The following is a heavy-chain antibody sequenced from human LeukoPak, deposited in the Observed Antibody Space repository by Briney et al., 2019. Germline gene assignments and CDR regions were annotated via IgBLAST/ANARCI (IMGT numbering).Heavy chain of an antibody. D-gene: IGHD3-22*01. Sequence: GAPGPSSAAPGFTLCSYAMSLGCPAPGEGGGWGFALFGGGGSTYYADSVKGRFTISRDNSKNTLYLQMNSLRAEDTAVYYCAKSYDSSGYYYGGEYYFDYWGQGTLVTVSS. CDR1: GFTLCSYA. CDR2: LFGGGGST. CDR3: AKSYDSSGYYYGGEYYFDY. J-gene: IGHJ4*02. V-gene: IGHV3-23*01.